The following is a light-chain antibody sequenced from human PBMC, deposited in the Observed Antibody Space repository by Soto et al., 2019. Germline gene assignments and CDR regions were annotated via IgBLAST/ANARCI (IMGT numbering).Light chain of an antibody. J-gene: IGKJ1*01. CDR2: KAS. CDR3: QQYNSYPWT. V-gene: IGKV1-5*03. Sequence: DIQMTQSPSTLSASVGDRVTITCRASQSISSWLAWYQQKPGKAPKLLIYKASSLESGVPSRFSGSGSGTEFTLPISSLQPDDFVTYYCQQYNSYPWTFGQGTKVEIK. CDR1: QSISSW.